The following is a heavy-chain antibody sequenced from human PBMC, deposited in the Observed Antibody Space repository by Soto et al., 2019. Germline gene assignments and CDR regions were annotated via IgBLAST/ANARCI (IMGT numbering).Heavy chain of an antibody. D-gene: IGHD6-19*01. CDR2: ISYDGSNK. CDR3: ARDLSVAGTSPDY. CDR1: GFTFSSYA. J-gene: IGHJ4*02. V-gene: IGHV3-30-3*01. Sequence: GGSLRLSCAASGFTFSSYAMHWVRQAPGKGLEWVAVISYDGSNKYYADSVKGRFTISRDNSKNTLYLQMNSLRAEDTAVYYCARDLSVAGTSPDYWGQGTLVTVSS.